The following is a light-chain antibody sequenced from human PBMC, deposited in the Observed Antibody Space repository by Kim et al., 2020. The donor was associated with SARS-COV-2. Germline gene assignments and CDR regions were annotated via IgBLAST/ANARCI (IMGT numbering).Light chain of an antibody. CDR1: RSNIGSNV. CDR3: VAWDDSLNGSV. J-gene: IGLJ3*02. Sequence: GQRVNISCSGRRSNIGSNVVNWYQQLPGTAPKLLIYSNDYRPSGVPARFSGSKSGTSASLAISGLQSEDEADYYCVAWDDSLNGSVFGGGTKVTVL. CDR2: SND. V-gene: IGLV1-44*01.